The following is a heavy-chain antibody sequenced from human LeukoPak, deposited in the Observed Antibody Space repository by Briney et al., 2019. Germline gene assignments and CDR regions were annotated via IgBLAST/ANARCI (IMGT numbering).Heavy chain of an antibody. Sequence: PGGSLRLSCAASGFTFSSYAVSWVRQAPGKGLEWVSAISGSGGSTYYADSVKGRFTISRDNSKNTLYLQMNSLRAEDTAVYYCAKDLWVSSSSGAFDYWGQGTLVTVSS. CDR2: ISGSGGST. D-gene: IGHD6-6*01. J-gene: IGHJ4*02. CDR1: GFTFSSYA. CDR3: AKDLWVSSSSGAFDY. V-gene: IGHV3-23*01.